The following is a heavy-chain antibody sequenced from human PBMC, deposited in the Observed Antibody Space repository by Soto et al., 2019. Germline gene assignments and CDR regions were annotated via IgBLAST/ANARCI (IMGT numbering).Heavy chain of an antibody. J-gene: IGHJ5*01. D-gene: IGHD6-13*01. CDR2: ISGNRGST. V-gene: IGHV3-64*01. CDR3: ARLSERIADLGWFDS. Sequence: PGGSLRLSCAASGFTFSTYPMHWVRQGPGTGLEYVAGISGNRGSTHYANSVKGRFTISRDNAKNTLYLQMDSLRAEDTAVYYCARLSERIADLGWFDSWGQGTLVTVSS. CDR1: GFTFSTYP.